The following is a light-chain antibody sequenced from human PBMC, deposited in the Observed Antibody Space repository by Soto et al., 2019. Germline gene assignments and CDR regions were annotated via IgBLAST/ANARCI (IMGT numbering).Light chain of an antibody. Sequence: EIVLTQSPGSLSLSPGEGATLFCRASQSVSSNFFAWYQQKPGQAPRLLINGASTRATGIPDRFSGSGSGTDFTLTIRSLEPEDFAVYYCQQCASSVTFGQGTKVDSK. CDR3: QQCASSVT. CDR1: QSVSSNF. J-gene: IGKJ1*01. V-gene: IGKV3-20*01. CDR2: GAS.